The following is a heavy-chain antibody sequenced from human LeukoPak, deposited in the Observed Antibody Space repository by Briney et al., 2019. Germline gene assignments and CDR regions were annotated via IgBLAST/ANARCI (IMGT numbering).Heavy chain of an antibody. CDR1: GYTFTSYY. CDR2: INPSGGST. Sequence: PGASVTVSCKASGYTFTSYYMHWVRQAPGQGLEWMGIINPSGGSTSYAQKFQGRVTMTRDMSTSTVYMELSSLRSEDTAVYYCARDSGDYSRPRSKNWFDPWGQGTLVTVSS. CDR3: ARDSGDYSRPRSKNWFDP. V-gene: IGHV1-46*01. J-gene: IGHJ5*02. D-gene: IGHD4-11*01.